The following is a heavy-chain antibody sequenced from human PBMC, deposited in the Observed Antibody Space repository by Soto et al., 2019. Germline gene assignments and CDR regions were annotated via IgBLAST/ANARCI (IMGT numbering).Heavy chain of an antibody. J-gene: IGHJ4*02. Sequence: QVQLQESGPGLVKPSQTLSLTCTVSGGSMDTIGFYWTWIRQHPGKGLEWIGYIYDSGSDYYNPSPRGRISISVDTSKNQFAMRLTSVTAADTAVYYCARSPRRYSSGWYDYFDYWGQGTLVSVSS. D-gene: IGHD6-19*01. CDR1: GGSMDTIGFY. V-gene: IGHV4-31*03. CDR2: IYDSGSD. CDR3: ARSPRRYSSGWYDYFDY.